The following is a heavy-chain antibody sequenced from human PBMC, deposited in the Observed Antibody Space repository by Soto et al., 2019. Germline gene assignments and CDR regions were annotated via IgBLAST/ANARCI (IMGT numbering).Heavy chain of an antibody. CDR2: IFSNDEK. Sequence: SGPTLVNPTEPLTLTCTVSGFSLSNARMGVSWIRQPPGKALEWLAHIFSNDEKSYSTSLKSRLTISKDTSKSQVVLTMTNMDPVDTATYYCARIRSYSNYYYYGMDVWGQGITVTVSS. D-gene: IGHD4-4*01. CDR3: ARIRSYSNYYYYGMDV. CDR1: GFSLSNARMG. J-gene: IGHJ6*02. V-gene: IGHV2-26*01.